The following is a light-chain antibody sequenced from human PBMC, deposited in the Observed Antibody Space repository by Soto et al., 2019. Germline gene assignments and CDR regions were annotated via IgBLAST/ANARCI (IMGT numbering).Light chain of an antibody. J-gene: IGKJ1*01. V-gene: IGKV3-15*01. CDR1: QTVGDN. CDR3: QQYNNWPLGT. Sequence: ETAMTQSPVTLSLSPGERATLSCRASQTVGDNVAWYQEKPGQPPTLLIYGASTSAPGVAARFSGSGSGTDFILTISSLQSEDFAFYYCQQYNNWPLGTFGQGTRVEI. CDR2: GAS.